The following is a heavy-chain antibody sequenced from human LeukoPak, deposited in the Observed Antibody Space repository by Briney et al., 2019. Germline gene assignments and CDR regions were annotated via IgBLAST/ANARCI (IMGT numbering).Heavy chain of an antibody. CDR3: ASGSWYLDY. CDR1: GGSISSGSYY. CDR2: IYTSGST. J-gene: IGHJ4*02. D-gene: IGHD1-26*01. V-gene: IGHV4-61*02. Sequence: PSETLSLTCSISGGSISSGSYYWSWIRQPAGKGLEWIGRIYTSGSTNYNPSLKSRVTISVDTSKNQFSLKLSSVTAADTAVYYCASGSWYLDYWGQGTLVTVSS.